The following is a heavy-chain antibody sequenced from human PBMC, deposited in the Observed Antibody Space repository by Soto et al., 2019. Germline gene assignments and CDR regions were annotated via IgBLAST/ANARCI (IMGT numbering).Heavy chain of an antibody. CDR3: ATVVPATRYFAY. D-gene: IGHD2-15*01. CDR2: IYHSGTT. J-gene: IGHJ4*02. Sequence: SETLSLTCTVSGGSIGNDDYSWSWVRQPPGKGLEWIGYIYHSGTTYYNPSLTSRVTISVDGSNNQFSLKLTSMTAADTAVYYCATVVPATRYFAYWGQGILVTVSS. V-gene: IGHV4-30-2*01. CDR1: GGSIGNDDYS.